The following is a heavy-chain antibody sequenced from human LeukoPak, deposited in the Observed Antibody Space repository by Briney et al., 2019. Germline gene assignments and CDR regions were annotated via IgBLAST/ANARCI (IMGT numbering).Heavy chain of an antibody. CDR1: GFTVNSYY. CDR2: IFIGGST. Sequence: GGSLRLSCAASGFTVNSYYMTWVRQAPGKGLEWVSVIFIGGSTYYADSVKGRFAISRDSSKNTVYLQMDSLRVEDTAVYYRANLRQGAYFDYWGQGTLVTVSS. J-gene: IGHJ4*02. V-gene: IGHV3-66*02. CDR3: ANLRQGAYFDY.